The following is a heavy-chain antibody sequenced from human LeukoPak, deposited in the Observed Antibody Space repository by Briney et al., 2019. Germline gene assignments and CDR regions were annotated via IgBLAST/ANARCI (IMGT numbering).Heavy chain of an antibody. Sequence: GGSLRLSCAASGFTFDDYAMHWVRQAPGKGLEWVSGISWNSGSIGYADSVKGRFTISRDNAKNSLYLQMNSLRAEDTALYYCAKGIRPYCYDSSGYYWGLDYWGQGTLVTVSS. J-gene: IGHJ4*02. CDR3: AKGIRPYCYDSSGYYWGLDY. CDR1: GFTFDDYA. V-gene: IGHV3-9*01. D-gene: IGHD3-22*01. CDR2: ISWNSGSI.